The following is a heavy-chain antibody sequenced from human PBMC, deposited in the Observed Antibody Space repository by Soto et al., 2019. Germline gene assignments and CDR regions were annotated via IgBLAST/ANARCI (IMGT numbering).Heavy chain of an antibody. Sequence: EVQLLESGGGLVQPGGSLRLSCAVSGFSFSTYGVTWVRQAPGKGLEWVSGVSGGSGNTHYADSVKGRFTITGDTSKNTVYLQMNSLRVEDTAVYYCAKWNGYGDHWGQGTLVTVSS. CDR1: GFSFSTYG. CDR3: AKWNGYGDH. J-gene: IGHJ4*02. V-gene: IGHV3-23*01. D-gene: IGHD1-1*01. CDR2: VSGGSGNT.